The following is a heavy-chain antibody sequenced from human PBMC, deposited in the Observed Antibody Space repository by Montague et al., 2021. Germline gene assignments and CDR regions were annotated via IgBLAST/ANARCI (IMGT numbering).Heavy chain of an antibody. CDR3: AKDRGDSSGWPIFDY. CDR1: GFTFSRFA. V-gene: IGHV3-23*03. J-gene: IGHJ4*02. D-gene: IGHD6-19*01. CDR2: IHRRGSPT. Sequence: SLRLSCAASGFTFSRFAMSWVRQAPGKGLEWVSIIHRRGSPTYYGDSVKGRFIISRDDSKNMLYLQLNSLRAEDTAVYYCAKDRGDSSGWPIFDYWGQGTLVTVSS.